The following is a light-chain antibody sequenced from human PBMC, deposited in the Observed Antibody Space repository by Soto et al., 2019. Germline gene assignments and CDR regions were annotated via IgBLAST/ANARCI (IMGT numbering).Light chain of an antibody. CDR3: QHRSNWLA. V-gene: IGKV3-11*01. Sequence: LLTQSPGSLSLSPGERATLSCRASQSVSTYLAWYQQKPGQAPRLLIYDASNRATGIPARFSGSGSGTDFTLTISSLEPEDFAVYYCQHRSNWLAFGGGTKVDIK. J-gene: IGKJ4*01. CDR2: DAS. CDR1: QSVSTY.